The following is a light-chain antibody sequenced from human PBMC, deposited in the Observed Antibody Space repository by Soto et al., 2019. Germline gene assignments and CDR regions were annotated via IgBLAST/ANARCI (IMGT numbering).Light chain of an antibody. CDR1: QSITSW. J-gene: IGKJ1*01. V-gene: IGKV1-5*01. Sequence: DIQMTQSPSTLSASVGDRVTITCRASQSITSWLAWYQQKPGKAPKLLIYDVSSLESGVPSRFNGSGSGTEFTLTISSLQPDDSATYYYQQYDTYWTFGQGTKVDIK. CDR2: DVS. CDR3: QQYDTYWT.